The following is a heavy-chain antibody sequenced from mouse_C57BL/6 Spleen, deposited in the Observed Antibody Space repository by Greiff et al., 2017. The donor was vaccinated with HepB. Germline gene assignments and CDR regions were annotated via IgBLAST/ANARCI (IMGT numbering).Heavy chain of an antibody. Sequence: VQLQQSVAELVRPGASVKLSCTASGFNIKNTYMHWVKQRPEQGLEWIGRIDPANGNTKYAPKFQGKATITADTSSNTAYLQLSSLTSEDTAIYYCAKNSPIYYYGSSHYFDDWGQGTTLTVSS. CDR3: AKNSPIYYYGSSHYFDD. J-gene: IGHJ2*01. CDR2: IDPANGNT. D-gene: IGHD1-1*01. V-gene: IGHV14-3*01. CDR1: GFNIKNTY.